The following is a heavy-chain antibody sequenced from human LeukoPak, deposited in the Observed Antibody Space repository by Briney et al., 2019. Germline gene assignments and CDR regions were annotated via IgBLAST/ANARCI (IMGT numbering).Heavy chain of an antibody. CDR3: SCRRVGDSSGYNYPFDY. CDR2: IYYSGST. V-gene: IGHV4-31*03. CDR1: GGSISTSGYY. D-gene: IGHD3-22*01. Sequence: SETLSLTCTVFGGSISTSGYYWSWIRQHPGKGLEWIGYIYYSGSTDYNPSLKSRVTISIDTSKNQFSLKLTSVTAADTAVYLLSCRRVGDSSGYNYPFDYWGQGTLVTVSS. J-gene: IGHJ4*02.